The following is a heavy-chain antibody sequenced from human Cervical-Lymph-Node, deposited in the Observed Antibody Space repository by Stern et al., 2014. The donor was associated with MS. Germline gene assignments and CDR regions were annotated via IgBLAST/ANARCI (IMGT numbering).Heavy chain of an antibody. Sequence: VQLVESGAEVKKPGSSVKVSCKASGGTFSSYAISWVRQAPGQGLEWMGGIIPIFGTANYEQKFQDRGTITADESTSTAYMELSSLRSEDTAVYYCARGELKEGLVRGMDVWGQGTTVTVSS. CDR3: ARGELKEGLVRGMDV. CDR2: IIPIFGTA. J-gene: IGHJ6*02. CDR1: GGTFSSYA. V-gene: IGHV1-69*01. D-gene: IGHD1-26*01.